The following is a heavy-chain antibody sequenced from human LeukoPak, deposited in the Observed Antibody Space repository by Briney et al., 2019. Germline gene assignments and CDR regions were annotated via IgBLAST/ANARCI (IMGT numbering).Heavy chain of an antibody. V-gene: IGHV3-23*01. CDR3: AKRAPDDYVWGSYRPHWFDP. J-gene: IGHJ5*02. D-gene: IGHD3-16*02. CDR2: ISGSGGST. Sequence: PGGSLRLSCAASGFTFSSYAMSWVRQAPGKGLEWASAISGSGGSTYYADSVKGRFTISRDNSKNTLYLQMNSLRAEDTAVYYCAKRAPDDYVWGSYRPHWFDPWGQGTLVTVSS. CDR1: GFTFSSYA.